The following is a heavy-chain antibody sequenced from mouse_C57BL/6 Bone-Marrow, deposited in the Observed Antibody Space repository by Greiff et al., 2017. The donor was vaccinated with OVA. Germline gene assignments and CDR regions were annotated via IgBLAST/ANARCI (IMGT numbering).Heavy chain of an antibody. J-gene: IGHJ1*03. CDR1: GYPLTGSN. V-gene: IGHV1-39*01. Sequence: LVESGPELVKPGASVKISCKASGYPLTGSNINRVKQRNGKSLEWSGVINPNYGTTSYNQKFKGKATLTLDQSSSTAYMQLNSLTSEDSAVYYCAFYYGSSYRYFDVWGTGTTVTVSS. CDR2: INPNYGTT. CDR3: AFYYGSSYRYFDV. D-gene: IGHD1-1*01.